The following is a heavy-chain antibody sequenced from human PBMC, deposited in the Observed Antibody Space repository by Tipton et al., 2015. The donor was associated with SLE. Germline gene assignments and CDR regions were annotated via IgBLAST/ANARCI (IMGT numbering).Heavy chain of an antibody. D-gene: IGHD4-17*01. J-gene: IGHJ4*02. CDR1: GFSFSSYY. CDR2: VYYSGST. Sequence: TLSLTCTVSGFSFSSYYWSWIRQPPGKGLEWIGYVYYSGSTNYNPSLRGRITTSVDTSKNQFSLKLTFVTAADTAVYYCARDKNGDYYDYWGQGTLVTVSS. CDR3: ARDKNGDYYDY. V-gene: IGHV4-59*12.